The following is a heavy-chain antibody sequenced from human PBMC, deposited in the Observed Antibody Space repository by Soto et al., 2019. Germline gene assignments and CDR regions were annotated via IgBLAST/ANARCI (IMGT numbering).Heavy chain of an antibody. CDR2: ISSSSSYI. CDR3: ARVEGSGWYNVY. V-gene: IGHV3-21*01. CDR1: GFTFSSYS. Sequence: PGGSLRLSCAASGFTFSSYSMNWVRQAPGKGLEWVSSISSSSSYIYYADSVKGRFTISRDNAKNSLYLQMNSLRAEDTAVYYCARVEGSGWYNVYWGQGTLVTVSS. D-gene: IGHD6-19*01. J-gene: IGHJ4*02.